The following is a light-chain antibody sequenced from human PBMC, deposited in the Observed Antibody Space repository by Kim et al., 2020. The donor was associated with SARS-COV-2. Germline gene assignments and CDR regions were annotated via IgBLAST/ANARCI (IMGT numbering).Light chain of an antibody. CDR3: QVWDRSSDYVV. J-gene: IGLJ2*01. V-gene: IGLV3-21*04. CDR1: NIGSKS. CDR2: YNS. Sequence: AQGKTARITCGGNNIGSKSVHWYQARPGQAPVMVIYYNSDRPSGIPERVSGSNSGNTATLTISGVEAGDEADYYCQVWDRSSDYVVFGGGTQLTVL.